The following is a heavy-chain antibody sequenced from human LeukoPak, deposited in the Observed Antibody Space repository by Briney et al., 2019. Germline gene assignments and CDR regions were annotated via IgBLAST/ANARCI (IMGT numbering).Heavy chain of an antibody. V-gene: IGHV3-30*04. CDR1: GFTFSSYA. J-gene: IGHJ4*02. Sequence: GGSLRLSCAASGFTFSSYAMHWVRQAPGKGLEWVAVISYDGSNKYYAASVKGRFTISRDNSKNTLYLQMNSLRAEDTAVYYCARDLGVTTLAYWGQGTLVTVSS. CDR2: ISYDGSNK. CDR3: ARDLGVTTLAY. D-gene: IGHD4-23*01.